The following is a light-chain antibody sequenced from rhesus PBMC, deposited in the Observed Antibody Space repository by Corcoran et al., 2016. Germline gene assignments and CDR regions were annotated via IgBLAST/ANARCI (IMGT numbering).Light chain of an antibody. J-gene: IGKJ2*01. V-gene: IGKV1-22*01. CDR1: QSISSW. CDR3: QQYSSSPYS. Sequence: DIQMTPSPSSLSASVGDTVTIPCRASQSISSWLAWYQQKPGKAPKLLIYKASPLQSGVPSRLRGNGSGIDLTLTISSLQSEDFSTYYWQQYSSSPYSFGQGTKVEIK. CDR2: KAS.